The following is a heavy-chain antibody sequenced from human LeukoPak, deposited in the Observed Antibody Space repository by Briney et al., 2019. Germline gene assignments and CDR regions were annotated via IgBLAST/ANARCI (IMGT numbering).Heavy chain of an antibody. Sequence: ASVKVSCKASGYTFTGYYMHWVRQAPGQGLEWMGWINPNSGGTNYAQKFQGWATMTRDTSISTAYMELSRLRSDDTAVYYCARVVRYTSAWGPFDSWGQGTLVTVSS. CDR1: GYTFTGYY. J-gene: IGHJ4*02. CDR2: INPNSGGT. V-gene: IGHV1-2*04. D-gene: IGHD6-19*01. CDR3: ARVVRYTSAWGPFDS.